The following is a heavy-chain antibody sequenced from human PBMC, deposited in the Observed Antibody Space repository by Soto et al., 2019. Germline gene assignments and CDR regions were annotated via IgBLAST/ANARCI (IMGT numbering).Heavy chain of an antibody. CDR2: IYATGTT. Sequence: SETLSFTCTVSGASISGFYWSWIRKSAGKGLEWIGRIYATGTTDYNPSLKSRVMMSVDTSKKQFSLKLRSVTAADTAVYYCVRDGTKTLRDWFDPWGQGISVTVPS. J-gene: IGHJ5*01. CDR3: VRDGTKTLRDWFDP. V-gene: IGHV4-4*07. D-gene: IGHD1-1*01. CDR1: GASISGFY.